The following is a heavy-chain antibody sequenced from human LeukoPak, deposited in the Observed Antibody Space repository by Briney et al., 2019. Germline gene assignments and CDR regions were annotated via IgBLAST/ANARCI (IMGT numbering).Heavy chain of an antibody. CDR3: ASQTRDYVPFDY. CDR2: ISYDGSNK. D-gene: IGHD4-17*01. V-gene: IGHV3-30*04. J-gene: IGHJ4*02. CDR1: GFTFSSYA. Sequence: PGGSLRLSCAASGFTFSSYAMHWVRQAPGKGLEWVAVISYDGSNKYYADSVKGRFTISRDNSKNTLYLQMNSLRAEDTAVYYCASQTRDYVPFDYWGQGTLVTVSS.